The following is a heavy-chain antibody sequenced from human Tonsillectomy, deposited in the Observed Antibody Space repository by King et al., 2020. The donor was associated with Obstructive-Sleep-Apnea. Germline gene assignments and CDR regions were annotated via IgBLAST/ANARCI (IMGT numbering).Heavy chain of an antibody. J-gene: IGHJ4*02. CDR2: ITHDGSNE. CDR3: ARGPKSDYFDSSGFDC. CDR1: GFTFSFYA. V-gene: IGHV3-30-3*01. D-gene: IGHD3-22*01. Sequence: VQLVESGGGVVQPGRSLRLSCAASGFTFSFYAMHWVRQAPGRGLEWVAVITHDGSNEYYADSVKGRFSISRDNSKDTLHLQMNSLRPEDTAVYYCARGPKSDYFDSSGFDCWGQGSLVTVSS.